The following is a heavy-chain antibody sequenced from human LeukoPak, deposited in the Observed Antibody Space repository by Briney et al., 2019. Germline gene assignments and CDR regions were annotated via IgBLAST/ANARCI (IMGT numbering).Heavy chain of an antibody. J-gene: IGHJ4*02. CDR1: GYTFTSYA. Sequence: ASVKVSCKATGYTFTSYAMHWVRRAPGQRLEWMGWINAGNGDTKYSQKFQGRVTIARDTSASTAYMELSSLRSEDTAVYYCARDRGGTGDFDYWGQGTLVTVSS. D-gene: IGHD1-1*01. CDR3: ARDRGGTGDFDY. CDR2: INAGNGDT. V-gene: IGHV1-3*01.